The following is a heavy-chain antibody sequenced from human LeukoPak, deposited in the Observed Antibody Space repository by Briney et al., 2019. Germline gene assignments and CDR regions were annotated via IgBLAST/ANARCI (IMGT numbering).Heavy chain of an antibody. CDR3: ASGSSYDSSGRGFDY. D-gene: IGHD3-22*01. CDR2: INPNSGDT. V-gene: IGHV1-2*02. CDR1: GYTFSDYY. J-gene: IGHJ4*02. Sequence: ASVKVSCKASGYTFSDYYMHWVRQAPGQGLEWMGWINPNSGDTNYAQKFQGRVTMTRDTSISTAYMELSRLRFDDTAVYYCASGSSYDSSGRGFDYWGQGTLVTVSS.